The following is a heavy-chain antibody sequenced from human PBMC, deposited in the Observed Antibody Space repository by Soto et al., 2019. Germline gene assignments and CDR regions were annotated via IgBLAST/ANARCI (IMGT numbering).Heavy chain of an antibody. D-gene: IGHD3-22*01. V-gene: IGHV3-30*18. CDR1: GFTFSSYG. CDR2: ISYDGSNK. CDR3: ANGQNYYDSSGYSAFDY. J-gene: IGHJ4*02. Sequence: GGSLRLSCAASGFTFSSYGMHWVRQAPGKGLEWVAVISYDGSNKYYADSVKGRFTISRDNSKNTLYLQMNSLRAEDTAVYYCANGQNYYDSSGYSAFDYWGQGTLVTVSS.